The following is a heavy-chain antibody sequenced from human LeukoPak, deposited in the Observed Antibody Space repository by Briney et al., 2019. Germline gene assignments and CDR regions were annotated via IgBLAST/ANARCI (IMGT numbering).Heavy chain of an antibody. V-gene: IGHV3-7*01. CDR1: GFTFSSYE. D-gene: IGHD3-10*01. CDR2: IRQDESER. CDR3: ARLSAYYYGSYFYYYMDV. J-gene: IGHJ6*03. Sequence: GGTLRLSCAASGFTFSSYEMNWVRQAPGKGPEWVANIRQDESERYFADSVKGRFTISRGNAKKSVYLHMSSLRAEDTALYYCARLSAYYYGSYFYYYMDVWGKGTTVTVSS.